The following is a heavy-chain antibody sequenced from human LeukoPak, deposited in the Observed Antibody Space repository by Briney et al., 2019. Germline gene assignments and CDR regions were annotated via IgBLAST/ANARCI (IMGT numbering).Heavy chain of an antibody. J-gene: IGHJ4*02. D-gene: IGHD2-2*02. CDR1: GFTFSSYG. V-gene: IGHV3-30*03. Sequence: PGRSLRLSCAASGFTFSSYGMHWVRQAPGKGLEWVAVISYDGSNKYYADSVKGRFTISRDNSKNTLYLQMNSLRAEDTAVYYCASDCSSTSCYMYYWGQGTLVTVSS. CDR2: ISYDGSNK. CDR3: ASDCSSTSCYMYY.